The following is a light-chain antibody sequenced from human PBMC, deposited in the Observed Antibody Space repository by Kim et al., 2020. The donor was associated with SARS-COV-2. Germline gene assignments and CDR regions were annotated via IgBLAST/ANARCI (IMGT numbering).Light chain of an antibody. V-gene: IGLV6-57*02. CDR3: QSYDSSNWV. CDR2: EDN. Sequence: GKTVAISCTGSSGRIASNYMQWYQQRPGSAPTTVIYEDNQRPSGVPDRFSGSIDSSSNSASLTISGLKTEDEADYYCQSYDSSNWVFGGGTQLTVL. CDR1: SGRIASNY. J-gene: IGLJ3*02.